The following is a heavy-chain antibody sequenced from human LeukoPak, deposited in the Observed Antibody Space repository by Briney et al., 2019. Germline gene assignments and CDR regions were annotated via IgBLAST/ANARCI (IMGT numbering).Heavy chain of an antibody. D-gene: IGHD3-3*01. V-gene: IGHV3-48*01. CDR1: GFTFSSYA. CDR2: ISSSSSTI. J-gene: IGHJ4*02. CDR3: ATLAYYDFWSGYDDY. Sequence: GGSLRLSCAASGFTFSSYAMSWVRQAPGKGLEWVSYISSSSSTIYYADSVKGRFTISRDNAKNSLYLQMNSLRAEDTAVYYCATLAYYDFWSGYDDYWGQGTLVTVSS.